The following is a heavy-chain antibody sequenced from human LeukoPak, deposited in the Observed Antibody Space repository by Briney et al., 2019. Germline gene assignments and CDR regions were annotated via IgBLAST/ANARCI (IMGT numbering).Heavy chain of an antibody. CDR2: IYYSGST. Sequence: SETLSLTCIVSGGSISNYYWTWIRQPPGKGLEWIGYIYYSGSTNYNPSLKSRVTISVDTSKNQFSLKLTPVTAADTAVYYCARHHVLGTGPFDYWGQGTLVTVSS. CDR3: ARHHVLGTGPFDY. D-gene: IGHD2-8*02. V-gene: IGHV4-59*08. J-gene: IGHJ4*02. CDR1: GGSISNYY.